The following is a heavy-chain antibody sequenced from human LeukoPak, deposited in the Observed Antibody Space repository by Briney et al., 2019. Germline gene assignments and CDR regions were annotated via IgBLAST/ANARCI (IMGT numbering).Heavy chain of an antibody. Sequence: GESLKISCKGSGYSFTDYWIGWVRQMPGKGLEWMGIIFPGDSDTKYSPSFQGQVTISADKSISTAYLQWSSLKASDSAKYYCARHGLAGCIGGRCFTSFHYYGMDVWGQGTTVTVSS. D-gene: IGHD2-15*01. CDR2: IFPGDSDT. CDR1: GYSFTDYW. J-gene: IGHJ6*02. V-gene: IGHV5-51*01. CDR3: ARHGLAGCIGGRCFTSFHYYGMDV.